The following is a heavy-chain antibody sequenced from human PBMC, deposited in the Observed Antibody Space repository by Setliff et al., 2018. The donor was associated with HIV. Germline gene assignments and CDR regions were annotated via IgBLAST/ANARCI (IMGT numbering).Heavy chain of an antibody. CDR1: GGSFSGYY. Sequence: LSLTCAVYGGSFSGYYWTWIRQSPGRGLEWIGEIIHSGGTNYNRSLKSRVTISVDTSKNQFSLNLSSVTAADTAVYYCARGGLGVVGAIDYWSQGTLVTVSS. V-gene: IGHV4-34*01. CDR2: IIHSGGT. D-gene: IGHD2-15*01. CDR3: ARGGLGVVGAIDY. J-gene: IGHJ4*02.